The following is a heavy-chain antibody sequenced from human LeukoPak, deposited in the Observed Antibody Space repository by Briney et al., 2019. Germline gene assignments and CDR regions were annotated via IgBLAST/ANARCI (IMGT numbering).Heavy chain of an antibody. CDR2: IFWTDEK. CDR3: AHRHIADRPFDP. J-gene: IGHJ5*02. D-gene: IGHD6-6*01. CDR1: GFSLSTSEMG. V-gene: IGHV2-5*01. Sequence: SGPTLVKPTQTLTLTCTFSGFSLSTSEMGVSWIRQPPGKALEWLALIFWTDEKHYSPSLKSRLTITKDTSKNQVVLTMANMDPVDTATYYCAHRHIADRPFDPWGQGILVTVSS.